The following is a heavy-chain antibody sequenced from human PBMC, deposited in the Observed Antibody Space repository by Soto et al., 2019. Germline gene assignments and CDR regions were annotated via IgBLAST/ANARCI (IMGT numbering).Heavy chain of an antibody. CDR3: ARAVLPATAPFDY. CDR1: GGSISNYY. D-gene: IGHD2-2*01. J-gene: IGHJ4*02. CDR2: IYYSGST. Sequence: SETLSLTCIVSGGSISNYYWGWIRQPPGKGLEWIGYIYYSGSTNYNPSLQSRVTISVDTSKNQFSLKLSSVTAADTAVYYCARAVLPATAPFDYWGQGTLVTVSS. V-gene: IGHV4-59*01.